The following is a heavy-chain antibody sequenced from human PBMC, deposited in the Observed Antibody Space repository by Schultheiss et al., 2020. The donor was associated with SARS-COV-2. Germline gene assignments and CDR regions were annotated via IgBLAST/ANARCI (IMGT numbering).Heavy chain of an antibody. CDR3: VREIICSSASCYWPNYYYYMDV. Sequence: GGSLRLSCAASGFTFSSYAMSWVRQAPGKGLEWVSAISGSGGSTYYADSVKGRFTISRDNAKNSLYLQMNSLRAEDTAVYYCVREIICSSASCYWPNYYYYMDVWGKGTTVTVSS. CDR1: GFTFSSYA. D-gene: IGHD2-2*01. CDR2: ISGSGGST. J-gene: IGHJ6*03. V-gene: IGHV3-23*01.